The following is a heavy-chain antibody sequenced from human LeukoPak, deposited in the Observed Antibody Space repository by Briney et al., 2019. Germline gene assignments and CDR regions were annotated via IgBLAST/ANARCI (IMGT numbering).Heavy chain of an antibody. Sequence: SETLSLTWTVSGGSISSGDYYWSWIRQPPGKGLEWIGYIYYSGSTYYNPSLKSRVTISVDTSKNQFSLKLSSVTAADTAVYYCANTGTTEGFDFWGQGTLVTVSS. V-gene: IGHV4-31*02. D-gene: IGHD1-1*01. J-gene: IGHJ4*02. CDR3: ANTGTTEGFDF. CDR1: GGSISSGDYY. CDR2: IYYSGST.